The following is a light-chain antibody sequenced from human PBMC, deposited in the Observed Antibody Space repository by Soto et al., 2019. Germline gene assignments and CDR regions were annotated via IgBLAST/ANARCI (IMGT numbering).Light chain of an antibody. CDR3: QQANSVPIT. CDR2: AAS. J-gene: IGKJ5*01. V-gene: IGKV1D-12*01. Sequence: DIQMTQSPSSVSASVGDSVTITCRASQGISTWLAWFQQKPGEAPKLLIYAASSLQSGVPSRFSGSGAGTNFTLTISSLQPEDFATYYCQQANSVPITFGQGARLEIK. CDR1: QGISTW.